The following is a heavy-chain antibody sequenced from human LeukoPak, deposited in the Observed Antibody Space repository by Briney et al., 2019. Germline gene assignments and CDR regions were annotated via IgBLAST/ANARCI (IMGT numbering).Heavy chain of an antibody. CDR1: GFTFSSYS. V-gene: IGHV3-21*01. J-gene: IGHJ4*02. D-gene: IGHD1-1*01. Sequence: GGSLRLSCAASGFTFSSYSVNWVRQAPGKGLEWVSSISSSSSYIYYADSVKGRSTISRDNAKNSLYLQMNSLRAEDTAVYYCARDDDLVYYFDYWGQGTLVTVSS. CDR3: ARDDDLVYYFDY. CDR2: ISSSSSYI.